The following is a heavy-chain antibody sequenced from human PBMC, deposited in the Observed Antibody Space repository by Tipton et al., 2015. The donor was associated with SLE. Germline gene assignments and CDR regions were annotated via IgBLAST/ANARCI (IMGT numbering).Heavy chain of an antibody. CDR1: GYSISSGYY. V-gene: IGHV4-38-2*02. CDR3: ARVAVVYYYYMDV. Sequence: TLSLTCTVSGYSISSGYYWGWIRQPPGKGLEWIAGIYHSGSTYYNPSLKSRVSTSVDTSKNQFSLKLSSVTAADTAVYYCARVAVVYYYYMDVWGKGTPVAVSS. CDR2: IYHSGST. D-gene: IGHD3-22*01. J-gene: IGHJ6*03.